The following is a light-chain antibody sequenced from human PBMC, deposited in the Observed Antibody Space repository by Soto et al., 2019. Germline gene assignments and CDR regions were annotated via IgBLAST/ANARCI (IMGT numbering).Light chain of an antibody. CDR3: LQDHNYPWT. J-gene: IGKJ1*01. V-gene: IGKV1-5*01. Sequence: DIQMTQSPSTLSASVGDRVTITCRASQSISNRLAWYHQKPGKTPNLLIYDASNLGSGVPSRFSGSGSGTEFTLTISSLQPEDFATYYCLQDHNYPWTFGQGTKVDIK. CDR1: QSISNR. CDR2: DAS.